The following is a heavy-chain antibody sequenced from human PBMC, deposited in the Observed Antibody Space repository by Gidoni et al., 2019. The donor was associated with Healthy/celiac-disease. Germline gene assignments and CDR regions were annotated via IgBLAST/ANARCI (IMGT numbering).Heavy chain of an antibody. CDR1: GYTFTRYD. Sequence: QVQLVQSGAEVKKPGASVKVSCKASGYTFTRYDINWVRQATGQGIEWMGWMNPNSGNTGYAQKFQGRVTMTRNTSISTAYMELSSLRSEDTAVYYCARGYGDYMGYYYYGMDVWGQGTTVTVSS. D-gene: IGHD4-17*01. V-gene: IGHV1-8*01. CDR3: ARGYGDYMGYYYYGMDV. CDR2: MNPNSGNT. J-gene: IGHJ6*02.